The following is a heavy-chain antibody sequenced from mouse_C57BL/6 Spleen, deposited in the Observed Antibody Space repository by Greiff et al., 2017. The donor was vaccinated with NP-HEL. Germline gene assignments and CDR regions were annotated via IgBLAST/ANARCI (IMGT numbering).Heavy chain of an antibody. D-gene: IGHD3-3*01. V-gene: IGHV1-81*01. Sequence: QVQLKQSGAELARPGASVKLSCKASGYTFTSYGISWVKQRTGQGLEWIGEIYPRSGNTYYNEKFKGKATLPADKSSSTAYMELRSLTSEDSAVYFCARRDPVYYAMDYWGQGTSVTVSS. CDR1: GYTFTSYG. J-gene: IGHJ4*01. CDR3: ARRDPVYYAMDY. CDR2: IYPRSGNT.